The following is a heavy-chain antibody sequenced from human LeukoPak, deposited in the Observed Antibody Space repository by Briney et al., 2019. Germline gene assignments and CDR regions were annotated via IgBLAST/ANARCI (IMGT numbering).Heavy chain of an antibody. V-gene: IGHV4-61*02. CDR3: ARGIGWPYFDY. CDR1: GDSISRSTYY. D-gene: IGHD5-24*01. Sequence: SETLSLTCTVSGDSISRSTYYWSWIRQPAGERLQWIGRIYGNGATTYNPSLKTRVTMSVDTSKNQFSLQLNSVTPEDTAVYYCARGIGWPYFDYWGQGTLVTVSS. CDR2: IYGNGAT. J-gene: IGHJ4*02.